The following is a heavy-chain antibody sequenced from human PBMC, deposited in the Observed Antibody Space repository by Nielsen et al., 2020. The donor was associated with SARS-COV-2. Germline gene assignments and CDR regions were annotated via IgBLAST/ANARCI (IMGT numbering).Heavy chain of an antibody. CDR2: FDPEDGET. CDR3: ARWDYATASIDY. V-gene: IGHV1-24*01. CDR1: GYTLTELS. Sequence: ASVKVSCKVSGYTLTELSMHWVRQAPGKGLEWMGGFDPEDGETIYAQKFQGRVTMTEDTSTDTAYMELSSLRSEDTAVYYCARWDYATASIDYWGQGTLVTVSS. D-gene: IGHD4-17*01. J-gene: IGHJ4*02.